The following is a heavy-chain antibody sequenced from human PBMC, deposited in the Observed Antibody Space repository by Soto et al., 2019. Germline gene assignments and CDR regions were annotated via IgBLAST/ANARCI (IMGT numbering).Heavy chain of an antibody. CDR3: ARVEGTRTTNFYHYMDV. V-gene: IGHV1-69*02. CDR2: IIPKLGIT. J-gene: IGHJ6*03. D-gene: IGHD2-8*01. CDR1: VGTFSDYN. Sequence: VQLMQSGAEVKRPGSSVKVSCKAPVGTFSDYNIAWVRQARGQGLEWMGRIIPKLGITNYAHKFQDRVRITADKATSTAYTELTSLRYEDTAVYFCARVEGTRTTNFYHYMDVWGEGTSVTVS.